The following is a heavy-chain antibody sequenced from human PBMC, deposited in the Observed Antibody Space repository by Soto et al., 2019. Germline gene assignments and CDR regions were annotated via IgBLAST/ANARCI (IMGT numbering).Heavy chain of an antibody. CDR1: GFTFSSYS. V-gene: IGHV3-48*02. CDR2: ISSSSSTI. Sequence: GGSLRLSCAASGFTFSSYSMNWVRQAQGKGLEWVSYISSSSSTIYYADSVKGRFTISRDNAKNSLYLQMNSLRDEDTAVYYCARDPRPPWDSSSWSTGFDYWGQGTLVTVSS. D-gene: IGHD6-13*01. J-gene: IGHJ4*02. CDR3: ARDPRPPWDSSSWSTGFDY.